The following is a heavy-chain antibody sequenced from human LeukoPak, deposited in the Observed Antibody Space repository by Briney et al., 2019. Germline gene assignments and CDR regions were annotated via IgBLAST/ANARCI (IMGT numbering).Heavy chain of an antibody. J-gene: IGHJ4*02. D-gene: IGHD5-12*01. CDR3: ARCRTVATADY. CDR2: ISSSGSTI. Sequence: GGSLGLSCAASGFTFSSYEMNWVRQAPGKGLEWVSYISSSGSTIYYADSVKGRFTISRDNAKNSLYLQMNSLRAEDTAVYYCARCRTVATADYWGQGTLVTVSS. CDR1: GFTFSSYE. V-gene: IGHV3-48*03.